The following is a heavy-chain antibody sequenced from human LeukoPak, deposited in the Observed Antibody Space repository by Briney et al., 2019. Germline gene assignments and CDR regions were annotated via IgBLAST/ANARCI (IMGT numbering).Heavy chain of an antibody. D-gene: IGHD4-17*01. CDR1: GYTFTSYG. J-gene: IGHJ4*02. CDR3: ARGSSYGDYPHYFDY. CDR2: ISAYNGNT. V-gene: IGHV1-18*01. Sequence: ASVKVSFKASGYTFTSYGISWPRQAPGQGLEWVGWISAYNGNTNYAQKLQGRVTMTTDTSTSTAYMELRSLRSDDTAVYYCARGSSYGDYPHYFDYWGQGTLVTVSS.